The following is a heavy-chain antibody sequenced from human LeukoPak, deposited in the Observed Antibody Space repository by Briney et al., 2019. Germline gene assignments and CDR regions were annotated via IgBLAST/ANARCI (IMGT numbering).Heavy chain of an antibody. Sequence: MASETLSLTCTVSGGSISSYYWSWIRQPPGKRLEWIGYIYYSGSTNYNPSLKSRVTIPVDTSKNQFSLKLSSVTAADTAVYYCARGHYEFGELANWFDPWGQGTLVTVSS. D-gene: IGHD3-10*01. J-gene: IGHJ5*02. V-gene: IGHV4-59*01. CDR3: ARGHYEFGELANWFDP. CDR1: GGSISSYY. CDR2: IYYSGST.